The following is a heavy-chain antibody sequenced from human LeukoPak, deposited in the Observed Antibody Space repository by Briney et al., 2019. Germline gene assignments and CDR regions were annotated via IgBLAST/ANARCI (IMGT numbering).Heavy chain of an antibody. CDR1: GFSFSTYA. V-gene: IGHV3-21*01. CDR2: ISTTSSYI. CDR3: ARGGIITSYAFEI. D-gene: IGHD1-26*01. J-gene: IGHJ3*02. Sequence: PGGSLRLSYAASGFSFSTYAISWVRQAPGKGLEWVSCISTTSSYIFYADSVRGRFTISRDNAKNSLYLQMDSLRAEDTAVYYCARGGIITSYAFEIWGQGTMVTVSS.